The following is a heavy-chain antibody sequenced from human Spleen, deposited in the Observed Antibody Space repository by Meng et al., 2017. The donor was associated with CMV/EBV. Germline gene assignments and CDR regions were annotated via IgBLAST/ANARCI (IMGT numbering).Heavy chain of an antibody. V-gene: IGHV1-2*02. D-gene: IGHD3-3*01. CDR2: INPNSGGT. Sequence: ASVKVSCKASGYTFIDYYMHWVRQAPGHGLEWMGWINPNSGGTNYAQKFQGRVTMTRDTSISTAYMELSSLRSGDTAVYYCARDRDTLVFVVITLSPGDYWGQGTLVTVSS. J-gene: IGHJ4*02. CDR3: ARDRDTLVFVVITLSPGDY. CDR1: GYTFIDYY.